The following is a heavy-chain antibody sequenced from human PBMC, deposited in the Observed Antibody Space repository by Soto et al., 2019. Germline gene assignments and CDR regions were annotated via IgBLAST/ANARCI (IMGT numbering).Heavy chain of an antibody. V-gene: IGHV3-23*01. CDR3: AKKVNSGPGSQYFDY. CDR2: FRTGGDDGTT. J-gene: IGHJ4*02. Sequence: GGSLRLSCAASGFTFSSYSMSWVRQAPGKGLEWVSGFRTGGDDGTTYYADSVKGRFTISRENSKNTLFLQMNSLRAEDTAIYYCAKKVNSGPGSQYFDYWGQGAMVTVYS. D-gene: IGHD3-10*01. CDR1: GFTFSSYS.